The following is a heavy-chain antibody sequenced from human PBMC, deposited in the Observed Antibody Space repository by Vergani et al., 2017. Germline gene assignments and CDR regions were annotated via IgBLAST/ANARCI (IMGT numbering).Heavy chain of an antibody. D-gene: IGHD3-10*01. Sequence: QVQLVQSGAEVKKPGSSVKVSCEASGGTFGRHAISWVRQAPGAGLEWMGGIIPMFGTTSYPQKFQGRVTISADASTRTVYMEVSSLSVEDTALYYCAREKYGPGNDPVYFYYGMDVWGEGTTVTVSS. J-gene: IGHJ6*04. CDR3: AREKYGPGNDPVYFYYGMDV. CDR1: GGTFGRHA. V-gene: IGHV1-69*13. CDR2: IIPMFGTT.